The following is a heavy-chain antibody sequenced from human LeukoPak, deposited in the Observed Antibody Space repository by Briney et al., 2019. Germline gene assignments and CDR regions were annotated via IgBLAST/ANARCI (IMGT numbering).Heavy chain of an antibody. D-gene: IGHD3-10*01. CDR2: INANTGVA. CDR1: GFTFTAYY. J-gene: IGHJ4*02. Sequence: ASVKVSCKASGFTFTAYYIHWVRQAPGQGLEWMGCINANTGVATYAQKFQGRVTMIRDTSISAAYMELSSLRSDDTAMYYCAKEGAGDSKANDYWGQGTLVSVSS. CDR3: AKEGAGDSKANDY. V-gene: IGHV1-2*02.